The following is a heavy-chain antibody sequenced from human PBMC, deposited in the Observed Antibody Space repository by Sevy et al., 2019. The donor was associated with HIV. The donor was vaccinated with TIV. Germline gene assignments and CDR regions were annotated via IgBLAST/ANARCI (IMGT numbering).Heavy chain of an antibody. J-gene: IGHJ5*02. D-gene: IGHD4-17*01. CDR3: TRDLTTVTDNWFDP. CDR2: IRSKAYGGTT. Sequence: GGSLRLSCTASGFTFGDYAMSWFRQAPGKGLEWVGFIRSKAYGGTTEYAASVKGRFTISRDDSKSIAYLQMNSLKTEDTAVYYCTRDLTTVTDNWFDPWGQGTLVTVSS. CDR1: GFTFGDYA. V-gene: IGHV3-49*03.